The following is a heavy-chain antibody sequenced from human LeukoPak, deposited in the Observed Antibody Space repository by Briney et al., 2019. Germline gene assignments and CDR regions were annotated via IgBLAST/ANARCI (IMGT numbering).Heavy chain of an antibody. D-gene: IGHD5-18*01. CDR3: ARDVDTATNGAFDI. V-gene: IGHV1-69*05. CDR2: IIPIFGTA. Sequence: SVKVSCKASGGTFSSYAISWVRQAPGQGLEWMGGIIPIFGTANYAQKFQGRVTITTDESTSTAYMELSSLRSEDTGVYYCARDVDTATNGAFDIWGQGTMVTVSS. J-gene: IGHJ3*02. CDR1: GGTFSSYA.